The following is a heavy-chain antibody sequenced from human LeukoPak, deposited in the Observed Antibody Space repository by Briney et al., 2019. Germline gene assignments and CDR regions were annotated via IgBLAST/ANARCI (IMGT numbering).Heavy chain of an antibody. D-gene: IGHD3-9*01. CDR2: ISGSGGST. CDR3: VDILTGPSPFDY. V-gene: IGHV3-23*01. CDR1: GFTFSSYG. J-gene: IGHJ4*02. Sequence: GGTLRLSCAASGFTFSSYGMSWVRQAPGKGLEWVSAISGSGGSTYYADSVKGRFTISRDNSKNTLYLQMNSLRAEDTAVYYCVDILTGPSPFDYWGQGTLVTVSS.